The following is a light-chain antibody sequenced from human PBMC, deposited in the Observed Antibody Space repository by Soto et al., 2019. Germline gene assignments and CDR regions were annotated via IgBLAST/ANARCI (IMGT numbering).Light chain of an antibody. Sequence: EIVMTQSPVTLSLSPGERATLSCRASQNVNSNLAWYQQKPGQAPRLLIYGASTRATGIPPRFSGSGSGTDFTLTISSLEPEDSAAYYCQQRHMWPITFGQGTRLEI. V-gene: IGKV3-11*01. CDR1: QNVNSN. CDR3: QQRHMWPIT. CDR2: GAS. J-gene: IGKJ5*01.